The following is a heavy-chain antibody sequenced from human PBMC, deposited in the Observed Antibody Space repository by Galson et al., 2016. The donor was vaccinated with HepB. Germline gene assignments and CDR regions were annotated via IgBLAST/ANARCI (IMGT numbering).Heavy chain of an antibody. V-gene: IGHV1-46*01. Sequence: SVKVSCKASGYTYASCYIHWARQAPGRGFEYLGLIDPSGGSTVYAQKFRGRIIMTRDPSTSTVYMELSRLTSDDTAVYYCVRGGDIIKAPGAVKLLDYWGQGTLVTVSS. D-gene: IGHD3-10*01. CDR1: GYTYASCY. CDR2: IDPSGGST. J-gene: IGHJ4*02. CDR3: VRGGDIIKAPGAVKLLDY.